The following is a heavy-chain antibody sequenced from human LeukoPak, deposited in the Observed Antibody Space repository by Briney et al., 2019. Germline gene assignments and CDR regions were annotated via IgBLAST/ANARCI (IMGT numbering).Heavy chain of an antibody. CDR1: GGSISSSNW. V-gene: IGHV4-4*02. Sequence: SETLSLTCAVSGGSISSSNWWSWVRQPPGKGLEWIGEIYHSGSTNYNPSLKSRVTISVDKSKNQFSLKLSSVTAADTAVYYCARTRTIDYGDPHYFDYWGQGTLVTVSS. D-gene: IGHD4-17*01. J-gene: IGHJ4*02. CDR3: ARTRTIDYGDPHYFDY. CDR2: IYHSGST.